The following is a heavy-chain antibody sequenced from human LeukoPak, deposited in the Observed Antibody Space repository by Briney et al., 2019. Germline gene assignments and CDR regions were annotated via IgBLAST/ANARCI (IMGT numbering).Heavy chain of an antibody. D-gene: IGHD3-3*01. Sequence: SETLSLTCTVSGGSISSSSYYWGWIRQPPGKGLEWIGSIYYSGSTYYNPSLKSRVTISVDTSKNQFSLKLSSVTAADTAVYYCARHRPIRFLEWLPLAFDYWGQGTLVTVSS. CDR2: IYYSGST. V-gene: IGHV4-39*01. CDR3: ARHRPIRFLEWLPLAFDY. J-gene: IGHJ4*02. CDR1: GGSISSSSYY.